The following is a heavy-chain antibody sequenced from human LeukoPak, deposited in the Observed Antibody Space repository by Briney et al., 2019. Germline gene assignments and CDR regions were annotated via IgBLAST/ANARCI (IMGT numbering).Heavy chain of an antibody. CDR1: GFTFSSYE. V-gene: IGHV3-48*03. D-gene: IGHD3-22*01. CDR2: ISSSGSTK. CDR3: ARGLYDSSGPLDY. Sequence: GGSLRLSCAASGFTFSSYEMNWVRQAPGKGLEWVSYISSSGSTKHYADSVKGRLTISRDNAKNSLYLQVNSLRAEDTAVYYCARGLYDSSGPLDYWGQGTLVTVSS. J-gene: IGHJ4*02.